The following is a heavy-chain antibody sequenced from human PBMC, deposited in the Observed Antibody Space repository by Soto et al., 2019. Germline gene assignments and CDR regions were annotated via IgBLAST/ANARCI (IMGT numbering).Heavy chain of an antibody. D-gene: IGHD4-17*01. J-gene: IGHJ2*01. V-gene: IGHV1-18*01. Sequence: QVQLVQSGAAVKEPGASVKVSCKTSGYTFTSHGVYWVRQAPGQGLEWVGWTSPYNGNTNYEQRLQGRVTLTTDTSTSPAYRELRSLRPDDRAVYYCGREAGDYDWYLDLWGLGTPVTVSS. CDR1: GYTFTSHG. CDR2: TSPYNGNT. CDR3: GREAGDYDWYLDL.